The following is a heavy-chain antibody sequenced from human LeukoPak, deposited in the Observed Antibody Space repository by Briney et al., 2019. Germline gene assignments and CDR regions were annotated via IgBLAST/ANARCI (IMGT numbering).Heavy chain of an antibody. V-gene: IGHV4-59*08. D-gene: IGHD3-10*01. CDR3: AISTPIYSHSGNLGGYYFDY. CDR2: IYYGGGG. J-gene: IGHJ4*02. CDR1: GGSITGYY. Sequence: SETLSLTCTVSGGSITGYYWTWIRQPPGKGLEWIGYIYYGGGGNFNPSLKSRVSISIDTSKNLFSLRLSSVTAADTAVYYCAISTPIYSHSGNLGGYYFDYWGQGTLVTVSS.